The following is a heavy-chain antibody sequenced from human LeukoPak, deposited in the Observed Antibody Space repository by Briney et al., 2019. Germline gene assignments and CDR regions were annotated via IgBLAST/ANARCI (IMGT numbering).Heavy chain of an antibody. J-gene: IGHJ5*02. D-gene: IGHD5-18*01. V-gene: IGHV4-59*01. CDR2: MYSSGTN. Sequence: PSETLSLTCSVSGVSISSYYWSWVRQPPGKGLEWIGYMYSSGTNNYNSSLKSRATIALDTSQNQFSLKLRSVTAADTAVYYCARFGTGYSYGTWGQGTLVIVSS. CDR3: ARFGTGYSYGT. CDR1: GVSISSYY.